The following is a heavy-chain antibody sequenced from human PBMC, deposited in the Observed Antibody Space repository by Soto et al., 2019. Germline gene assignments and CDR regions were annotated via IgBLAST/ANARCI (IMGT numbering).Heavy chain of an antibody. V-gene: IGHV1-8*01. CDR2: MNPNSGNT. Sequence: ASVKVSCKASGYTFTIYDINWVRQATGQGLECMGWMNPNSGNTGYAQKFQGRVTMTRNTSISTAYMELSSLRSEDTAVYYCARVIVVVVAATQYYYYMDVWGKGTTVTVSS. CDR3: ARVIVVVVAATQYYYYMDV. J-gene: IGHJ6*03. CDR1: GYTFTIYD. D-gene: IGHD2-15*01.